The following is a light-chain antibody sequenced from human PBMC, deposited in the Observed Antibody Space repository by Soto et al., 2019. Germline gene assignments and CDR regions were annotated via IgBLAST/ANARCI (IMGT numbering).Light chain of an antibody. CDR3: CSYAGNYPYVV. Sequence: QSALTQPRSVSGSPGQSVTISCTGTSSDVGAYNYVSWYQHHPGKAPKLMIYDVTKWPSGVPDRFSGSKSGNTASLTISGLQAEDEADYYCCSYAGNYPYVVFGGETKLTVL. J-gene: IGLJ2*01. V-gene: IGLV2-11*01. CDR2: DVT. CDR1: SSDVGAYNY.